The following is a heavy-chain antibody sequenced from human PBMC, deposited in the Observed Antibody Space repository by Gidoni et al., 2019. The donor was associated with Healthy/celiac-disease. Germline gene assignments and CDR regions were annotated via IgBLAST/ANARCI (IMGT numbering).Heavy chain of an antibody. Sequence: EVQLVESGGGVVRPGGSLRLSCAASGFIFDDYGMSWVRQAPGKGLGGVSGINWNGGSTGYADSVKGRFTISRDNAKNSLYLQMNSLRAEDTALYHCARASNYDFWSGPNWFDPWGQGTLVTVSS. D-gene: IGHD3-3*01. V-gene: IGHV3-20*01. J-gene: IGHJ5*02. CDR1: GFIFDDYG. CDR3: ARASNYDFWSGPNWFDP. CDR2: INWNGGST.